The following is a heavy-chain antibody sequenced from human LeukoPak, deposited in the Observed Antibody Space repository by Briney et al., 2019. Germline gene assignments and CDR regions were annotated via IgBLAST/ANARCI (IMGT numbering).Heavy chain of an antibody. CDR2: IYYSGST. CDR1: GGSISSSSYY. V-gene: IGHV4-39*01. CDR3: ARRARFIVVATGAFDI. J-gene: IGHJ3*02. D-gene: IGHD2-2*01. Sequence: SETLSLTCTVSGGSISSSSYYWGWIRQPPGKGLEWIGSIYYSGSTYYNPSLKSRVTISVDTSKNQFSLKLSSVTAADTAVYYCARRARFIVVATGAFDIWGQGTMVTVSS.